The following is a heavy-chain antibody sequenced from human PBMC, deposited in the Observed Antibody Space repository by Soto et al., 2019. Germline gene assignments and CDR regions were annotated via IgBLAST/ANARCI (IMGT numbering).Heavy chain of an antibody. Sequence: SETLSLTCTVSGGSISSSSYYWGWIRQPPGKGLEWIGSIYYSGSTYYNPSLKSRVTISVDTSKNQFSLKLSSVTAADTAVYYCARLYCTNGVCYVDIWGQGTMVTVSS. J-gene: IGHJ3*02. V-gene: IGHV4-39*01. CDR1: GGSISSSSYY. CDR3: ARLYCTNGVCYVDI. CDR2: IYYSGST. D-gene: IGHD2-8*01.